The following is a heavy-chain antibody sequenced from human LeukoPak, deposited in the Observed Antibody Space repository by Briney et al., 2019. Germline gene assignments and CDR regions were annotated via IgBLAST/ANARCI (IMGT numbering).Heavy chain of an antibody. D-gene: IGHD3-3*01. J-gene: IGHJ4*02. V-gene: IGHV1-69*13. Sequence: SVKVSCKASGGTFRSYAISWVRQAPGQGLEWMGGINPIFGTANYAQKFQGRVTITADESTSTAYMELSSLRSEDTAVYYCARNRNDFWSGRDYWGRGTLVSVSS. CDR1: GGTFRSYA. CDR2: INPIFGTA. CDR3: ARNRNDFWSGRDY.